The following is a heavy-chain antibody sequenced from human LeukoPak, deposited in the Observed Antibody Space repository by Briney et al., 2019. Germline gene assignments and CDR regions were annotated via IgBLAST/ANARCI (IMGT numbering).Heavy chain of an antibody. CDR3: ARAWTPHKNYYDSSGYSVHFDY. Sequence: ASVKVSCKASGYTFTSYYMHWVRQAPGQGLEWMGIINPSGGSTSYAQKFQGRVTMTRDTSTSTVYMELSSLRSEDTAMYYCARAWTPHKNYYDSSGYSVHFDYWGQGTLVTVSS. CDR2: INPSGGST. J-gene: IGHJ4*02. CDR1: GYTFTSYY. D-gene: IGHD3-22*01. V-gene: IGHV1-46*01.